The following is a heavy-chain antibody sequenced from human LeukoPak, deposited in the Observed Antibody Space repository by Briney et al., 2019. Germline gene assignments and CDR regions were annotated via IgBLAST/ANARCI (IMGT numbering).Heavy chain of an antibody. J-gene: IGHJ4*02. D-gene: IGHD2-2*02. CDR3: ARDSSAISGIFDY. V-gene: IGHV4-59*12. CDR1: GGSISSYY. CDR2: IYYSGNT. Sequence: SETLSLTCTVSGGSISSYYWSWIRQPPGKGLEWIGYIYYSGNTNYNPSLKSRVTISVDTSKNQFSLRLNSVTAADTAVYYCARDSSAISGIFDYWGQGTLVTVSS.